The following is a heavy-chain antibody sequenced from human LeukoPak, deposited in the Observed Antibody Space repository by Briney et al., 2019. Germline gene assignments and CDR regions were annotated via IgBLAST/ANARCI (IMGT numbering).Heavy chain of an antibody. D-gene: IGHD3-22*01. CDR2: ISSSSSYI. CDR3: ARDVSYYYDSSGYYYPYYYGMDV. Sequence: PGGSLRLSCAASGFTFSSYSMNWVRQAPGKGLEWVSSISSSSSYIYYADSVKGRFTISRDNAKNSLYLQMNSLRAEDTAVYYCARDVSYYYDSSGYYYPYYYGMDVWGQGTTVTVSS. V-gene: IGHV3-21*01. J-gene: IGHJ6*02. CDR1: GFTFSSYS.